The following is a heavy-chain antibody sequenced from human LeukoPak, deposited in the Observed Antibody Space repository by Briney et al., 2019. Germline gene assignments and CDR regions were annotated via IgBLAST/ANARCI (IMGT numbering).Heavy chain of an antibody. J-gene: IGHJ4*02. Sequence: GGSLTLSCAACAFTFSRYSMKWVRQAAGRGREWVAYITNIGNSKSYAHSVNARFTISRDNTKNSLYLQMNGLRAEDTAVYYCARTRSIGYLSFDYWGQGILLTVPS. D-gene: IGHD3-22*01. CDR3: ARTRSIGYLSFDY. V-gene: IGHV3-48*01. CDR1: AFTFSRYS. CDR2: ITNIGNSK.